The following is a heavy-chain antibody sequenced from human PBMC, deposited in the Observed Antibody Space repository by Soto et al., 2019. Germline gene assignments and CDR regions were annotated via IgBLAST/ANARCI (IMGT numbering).Heavy chain of an antibody. V-gene: IGHV1-18*01. CDR1: GYTFTSYG. D-gene: IGHD6-19*01. Sequence: ASVKVSCKASGYTFTSYGISWVRQAPGQGLEWMGWISAYNGNTNYAQKLQGRVTMTTDTSTSTAYMELRSLRSDDTAVYYCARDREQWLVPEYYYYYYMDVWGKGTTVTVSS. CDR2: ISAYNGNT. CDR3: ARDREQWLVPEYYYYYYMDV. J-gene: IGHJ6*03.